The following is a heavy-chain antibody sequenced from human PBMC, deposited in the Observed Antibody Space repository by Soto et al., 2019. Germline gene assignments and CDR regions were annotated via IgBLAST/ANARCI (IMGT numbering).Heavy chain of an antibody. CDR2: ISSSGSTI. CDR3: ARDVNWDIDY. Sequence: GGSLRLSCAASGFTFSGFGMHWVRQAPGKGLEWVSYISSSGSTIYYADSVKGRFTISRDNAKNSLYLQMNSLRAEDTAVYYCARDVNWDIDYWGQGTLVTV. J-gene: IGHJ4*02. V-gene: IGHV3-48*03. CDR1: GFTFSGFG. D-gene: IGHD7-27*01.